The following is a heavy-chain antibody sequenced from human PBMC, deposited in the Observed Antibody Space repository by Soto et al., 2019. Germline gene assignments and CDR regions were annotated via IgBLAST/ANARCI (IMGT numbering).Heavy chain of an antibody. D-gene: IGHD1-1*01. V-gene: IGHV4-30-4*01. J-gene: IGHJ4*02. CDR2: VYYTGST. CDR3: ARDRSNSPDLLDS. Sequence: QVQLQESGPGLVKPSQTLSLTCSVSGGSVISDEYYWTWIRQPPGGGLEWIGHVYYTGSTSYSPSLKSRLTISVDTSKNQFSLRLNSVSAADTAVYYCARDRSNSPDLLDSWGRGTLVTVSS. CDR1: GGSVISDEYY.